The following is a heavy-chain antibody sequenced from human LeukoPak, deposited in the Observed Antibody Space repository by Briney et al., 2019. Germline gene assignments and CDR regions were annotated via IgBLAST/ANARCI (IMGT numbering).Heavy chain of an antibody. J-gene: IGHJ4*02. V-gene: IGHV3-23*01. CDR3: AKILLWFGELYDY. CDR1: GFTFSSYA. D-gene: IGHD3-10*01. CDR2: ISGSGGST. Sequence: PGGSLRLSCAASGFTFSSYAMSWVRQAPGKGLEWVSAISGSGGSTYYADSVKGRFTISRDNPKNTLYLQMNSLRAEDTAVYYCAKILLWFGELYDYWGQGTLVTVSS.